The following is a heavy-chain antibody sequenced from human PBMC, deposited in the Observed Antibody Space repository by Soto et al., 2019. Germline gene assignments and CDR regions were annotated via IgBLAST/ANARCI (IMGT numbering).Heavy chain of an antibody. V-gene: IGHV1-18*01. CDR1: GYTFTSYG. J-gene: IGHJ6*02. D-gene: IGHD3-3*01. CDR3: ARVKDGGYYYSYGMDV. Sequence: QVQLVQSGAEVKKPGASVKVSCKASGYTFTSYGISWVRQAPGQGLEWMGWISAYNGNTNYAQKLQGRVTMTTDTPTSTAYMELRSLRSDDTAVYYCARVKDGGYYYSYGMDVWGQGTTVTVSS. CDR2: ISAYNGNT.